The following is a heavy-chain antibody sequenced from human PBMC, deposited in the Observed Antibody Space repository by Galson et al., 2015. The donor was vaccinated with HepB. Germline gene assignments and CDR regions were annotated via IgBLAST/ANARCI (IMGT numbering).Heavy chain of an antibody. CDR3: AKSRYDSSSWYGVGYYYYYGMDV. J-gene: IGHJ6*02. V-gene: IGHV3-23*01. CDR1: GFTFSSYA. Sequence: SLRLSCAASGFTFSSYAMSWVRQAPGKGLEWVSAISGSGGSTYYADSVKGRFTISRDNSKNTLYLQMNSLRAEDTAVYYCAKSRYDSSSWYGVGYYYYYGMDVWGQGTTVTVSS. CDR2: ISGSGGST. D-gene: IGHD6-13*01.